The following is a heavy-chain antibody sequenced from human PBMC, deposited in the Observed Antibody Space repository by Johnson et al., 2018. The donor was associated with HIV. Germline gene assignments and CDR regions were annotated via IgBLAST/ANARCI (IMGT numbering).Heavy chain of an antibody. J-gene: IGHJ3*02. CDR2: ISWNSGTI. Sequence: VQLVESGGGLVQPGRSLRLSCAASGFTFDDYAMHWVRQAPGKGLEWVSGISWNSGTIGYADSVKGRFTVSRDNAKNSRYLQMNSLRPEDTALYYCAKERQGAISVFALAGAFDIWGQGSMVTVSS. D-gene: IGHD2-2*01. CDR3: AKERQGAISVFALAGAFDI. CDR1: GFTFDDYA. V-gene: IGHV3-9*01.